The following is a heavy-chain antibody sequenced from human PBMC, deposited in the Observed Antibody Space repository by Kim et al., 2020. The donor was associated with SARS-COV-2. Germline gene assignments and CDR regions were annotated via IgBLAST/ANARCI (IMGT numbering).Heavy chain of an antibody. CDR2: VSFDGRNK. CDR3: AKGPGDVVVAGDIVLFSGVDG. D-gene: IGHD6-19*01. J-gene: IGHJ6*02. Sequence: WGSLRLSCAASGFTFSSYGMHWVRQASGKGLEWVAVVSFDGRNKHYADSVKGRFTIPRANSKKTLFLQRNSPRPEDTAVYYCAKGPGDVVVAGDIVLFSGVDGWGQGTTVTVSS. CDR1: GFTFSSYG. V-gene: IGHV3-30*18.